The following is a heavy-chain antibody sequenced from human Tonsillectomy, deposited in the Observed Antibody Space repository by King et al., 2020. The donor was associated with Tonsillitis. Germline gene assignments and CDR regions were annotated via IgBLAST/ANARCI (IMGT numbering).Heavy chain of an antibody. CDR3: VKPDVGYCSGGSCYPDFFDS. V-gene: IGHV3-64D*08. CDR1: GFTFSSYA. J-gene: IGHJ4*02. Sequence: QLVQSGGGLVQPGGSLRLSCSASGFTFSSYAMHWARQTPGKGLEYVSTISSNGGSAYYADSVKGRFTISRDNSMSTLYLQMSSLRAEDTAVYYCVKPDVGYCSGGSCYPDFFDSWGQGTLVTVSS. D-gene: IGHD2-15*01. CDR2: ISSNGGSA.